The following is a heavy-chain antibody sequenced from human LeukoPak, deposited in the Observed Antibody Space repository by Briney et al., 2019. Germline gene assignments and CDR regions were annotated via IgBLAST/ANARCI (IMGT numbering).Heavy chain of an antibody. D-gene: IGHD2-2*01. Sequence: SQTLSLTWAISGDSVSSNSVTWDWTRQSPSRGLEWLGRTYYRSTWYNDYAVSVRGRITVNPDTSKNQFSLHLNSVTPEDTAVYYCARRLTQYDCFDPWGQGILVTVSS. CDR1: GDSVSSNSVT. CDR2: TYYRSTWYN. V-gene: IGHV6-1*01. CDR3: ARRLTQYDCFDP. J-gene: IGHJ5*02.